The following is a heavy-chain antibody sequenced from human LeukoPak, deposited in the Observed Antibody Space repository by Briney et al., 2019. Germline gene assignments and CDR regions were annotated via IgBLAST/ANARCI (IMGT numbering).Heavy chain of an antibody. V-gene: IGHV3-30-3*01. CDR2: ISYDGSNK. CDR3: ARDVGGRRTGTTFDY. D-gene: IGHD1-7*01. CDR1: GFSFSSYA. Sequence: GGSLRLSCAASGFSFSSYAMHWVRQAPGKGLEWVAVISYDGSNKYYADSVKGRFTISRDNSKNTLYLQINSLRAEDTAVYYSARDVGGRRTGTTFDYWGQGTLVTVSS. J-gene: IGHJ4*02.